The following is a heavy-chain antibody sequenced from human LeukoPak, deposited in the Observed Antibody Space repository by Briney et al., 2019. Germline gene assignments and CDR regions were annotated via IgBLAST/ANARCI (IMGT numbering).Heavy chain of an antibody. CDR3: ARSRSSGGYPFDY. V-gene: IGHV4-34*01. CDR1: GGSFSGYY. Sequence: SETLSLTCAVYGGSFSGYYWSWIRQPPGKGLEWIGEINHSGSTNYNPFLKSRVTISVDTSKNQFSLKLSSVTAADTAVYYCARSRSSGGYPFDYWGQGTLVTVSS. D-gene: IGHD1-26*01. J-gene: IGHJ4*02. CDR2: INHSGST.